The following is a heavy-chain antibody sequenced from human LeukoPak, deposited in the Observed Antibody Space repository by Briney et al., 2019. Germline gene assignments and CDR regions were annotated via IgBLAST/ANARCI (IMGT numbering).Heavy chain of an antibody. CDR3: ARCVTGWPNWFAP. V-gene: IGHV3-23*01. CDR2: IHYIRDGS. CDR1: GFRFSRYA. D-gene: IGHD6-19*01. Sequence: PGGSLRLSCVGSGFRFSRYAMSWVRQAPGKGLEWVATIHYIRDGSYYADSVEGRFTISRDDSKNTVYLQMNSLRVEDTAIYYCARCVTGWPNWFAPWGQGTLVTVSS. J-gene: IGHJ5*02.